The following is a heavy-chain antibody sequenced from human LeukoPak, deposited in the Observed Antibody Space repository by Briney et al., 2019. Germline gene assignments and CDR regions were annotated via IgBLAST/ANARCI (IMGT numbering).Heavy chain of an antibody. CDR3: ARGLRSTSSTFDY. V-gene: IGHV4-30-2*01. CDR2: IYHSGST. J-gene: IGHJ4*02. CDR1: GGSISSGGYY. Sequence: SETLSLTCTVSGGSISSGGYYWSWIRQPPGKGLEWIGYIYHSGSTYYNPSLKSRVTISVDRSKNQFSLKLSSVTAADTAVYYCARGLRSTSSTFDYWGQGTLVTVSS. D-gene: IGHD2-2*01.